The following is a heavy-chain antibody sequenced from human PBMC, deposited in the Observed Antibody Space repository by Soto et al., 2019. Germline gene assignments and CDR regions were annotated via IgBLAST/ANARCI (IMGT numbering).Heavy chain of an antibody. D-gene: IGHD1-1*01. J-gene: IGHJ4*02. Sequence: SETLSLTCSVSGGSISSSNYYWAWIRQPPGKGLEWIGSIYYIGNTYYNPSLKSRVTMSVDTSKNQFSLKVTSVTAADTAIYYCAREDRTNGYNYDYWGQGALVTVSS. V-gene: IGHV4-39*01. CDR1: GGSISSSNYY. CDR3: AREDRTNGYNYDY. CDR2: IYYIGNT.